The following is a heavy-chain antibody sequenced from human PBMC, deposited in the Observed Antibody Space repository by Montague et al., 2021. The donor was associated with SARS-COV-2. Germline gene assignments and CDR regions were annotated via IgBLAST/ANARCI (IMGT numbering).Heavy chain of an antibody. J-gene: IGHJ4*02. Sequence: SLSLSFSASGFTFSSHAMHWVRQAPGKGLEWVAIISYDGSNKYYADSVKGRFTISRDNSKNTLYLQMNSLRAEDTAVYYCARDDGSGSYYVSFDYWGQGTLVTVSS. CDR3: ARDDGSGSYYVSFDY. V-gene: IGHV3-30*04. D-gene: IGHD3-10*01. CDR1: GFTFSSHA. CDR2: ISYDGSNK.